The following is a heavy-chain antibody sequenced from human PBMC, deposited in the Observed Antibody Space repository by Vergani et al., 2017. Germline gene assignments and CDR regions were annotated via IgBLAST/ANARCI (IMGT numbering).Heavy chain of an antibody. V-gene: IGHV3-48*04. CDR1: GFTFSSYS. Sequence: EVQLVESGGGLVQPGGSLRLSCAASGFTFSSYSMNWVRQAPGKGLEWVSYISTGSSTIYYADSVKGRFTISRDNAKNSLYLQMNSLRAEDTAVYYCARGAFGWTDFYFDSWGQGTLVTVSS. D-gene: IGHD3-16*01. CDR3: ARGAFGWTDFYFDS. CDR2: ISTGSSTI. J-gene: IGHJ4*02.